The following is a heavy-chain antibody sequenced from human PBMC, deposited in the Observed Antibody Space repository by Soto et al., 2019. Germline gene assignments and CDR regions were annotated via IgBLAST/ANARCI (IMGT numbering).Heavy chain of an antibody. D-gene: IGHD2-2*01. CDR2: INSDGSTT. CDR3: ARAWTVVAPFDY. V-gene: IGHV3-74*03. J-gene: IGHJ4*02. Sequence: EVQLVESGGGLVQPGGSLRLSCSASGFTLSSYWMHWVRQAPGKGLVWVSRINSDGSTTTYADSVKGRFTISRDNAKNTLYLQMNSLRVEDTAVYYCARAWTVVAPFDYWGQGTLVTVSS. CDR1: GFTLSSYW.